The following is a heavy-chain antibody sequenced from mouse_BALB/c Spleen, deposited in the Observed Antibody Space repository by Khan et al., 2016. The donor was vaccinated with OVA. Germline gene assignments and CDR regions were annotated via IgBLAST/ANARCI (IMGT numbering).Heavy chain of an antibody. D-gene: IGHD1-3*01. Sequence: QVRLQQPGAELVRPGVSVKISCKGSGYTFTDYAMHWVKQSHAKSLEWIGVISTYYGDADYNQKFKGKATMTVDKSSSTAYMELARLTSEDSAIYYCARGSGNSRFAYWGQGTLVTVSA. J-gene: IGHJ3*01. CDR3: ARGSGNSRFAY. CDR2: ISTYYGDA. CDR1: GYTFTDYA. V-gene: IGHV1S137*01.